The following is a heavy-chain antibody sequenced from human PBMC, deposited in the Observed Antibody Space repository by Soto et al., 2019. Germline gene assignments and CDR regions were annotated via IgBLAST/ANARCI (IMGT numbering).Heavy chain of an antibody. V-gene: IGHV3-23*01. CDR2: ISGSGGST. J-gene: IGHJ3*02. CDR3: AKDNLLGPESWGAFDI. CDR1: GFPFSSYA. Sequence: GGSLRLSCASSGFPFSSYAMSWVRQAPGKGLEWVSAISGSGGSTYYADSVKGRFTISRDNSKNTLYLQMNSLRAEDTAVYYCAKDNLLGPESWGAFDIWGQGTMVTVSS. D-gene: IGHD1-26*01.